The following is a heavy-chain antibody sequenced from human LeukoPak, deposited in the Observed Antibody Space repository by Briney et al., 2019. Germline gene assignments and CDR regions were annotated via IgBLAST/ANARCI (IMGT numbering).Heavy chain of an antibody. CDR1: GFIYRNYG. Sequence: GGSLTLSCAASGFIYRNYGMHWGRQAPGKGLEWVAVIWFDGSNEYYAESVKGRMTISRDNSKNTLYLQMDSLRAEDTAVYYCARLGGYSSGFYTALNDAFVLWGQGTMVTVSS. D-gene: IGHD3-22*01. J-gene: IGHJ3*01. CDR2: IWFDGSNE. V-gene: IGHV3-33*01. CDR3: ARLGGYSSGFYTALNDAFVL.